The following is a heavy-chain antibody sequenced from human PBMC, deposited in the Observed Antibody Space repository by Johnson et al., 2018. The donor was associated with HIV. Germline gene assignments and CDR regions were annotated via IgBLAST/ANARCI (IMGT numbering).Heavy chain of an antibody. D-gene: IGHD3-16*01. CDR1: GFTFSDYY. Sequence: QEQLVESGGGLVQPGGSLRLSCAASGFTFSDYYMSWIRQAPGKGLEWVSYITSSGRTTYYADSVKGRFTVSRDNSKNTLYLQMNSLGGEDTAMYYCAKDGGRWSYSFDVWGQGTMVSVSS. V-gene: IGHV3-11*04. CDR2: ITSSGRTT. J-gene: IGHJ3*01. CDR3: AKDGGRWSYSFDV.